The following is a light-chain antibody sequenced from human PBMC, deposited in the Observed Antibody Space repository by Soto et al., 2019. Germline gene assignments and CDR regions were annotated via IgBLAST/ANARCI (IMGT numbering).Light chain of an antibody. V-gene: IGKV3-15*01. CDR3: QQYNTWPLT. Sequence: EIVMTQSPATLSLSPGERATLPCRASQSVNRNLAWYQQKPGQAPRLLIYGASTRATGLPARFSGSGSETEFTLTISSLQSEDFAVYYCQQYNTWPLTFGGGTKVEIK. CDR1: QSVNRN. CDR2: GAS. J-gene: IGKJ4*01.